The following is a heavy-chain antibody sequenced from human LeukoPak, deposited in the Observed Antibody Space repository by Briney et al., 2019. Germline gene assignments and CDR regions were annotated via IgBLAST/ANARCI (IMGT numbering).Heavy chain of an antibody. CDR1: GFTVSSNY. V-gene: IGHV3-66*01. D-gene: IGHD3-22*01. J-gene: IGHJ3*02. Sequence: GGSLRLSCAASGFTVSSNYMSWVRQAPGKGLEWVSVIYSGGSTYYADSVKGRFTISRDNSKNTLYLQMNSLRAEDTAVYYCARGPYYDSSGYYSVAFDIWGQGTMVTVSS. CDR2: IYSGGST. CDR3: ARGPYYDSSGYYSVAFDI.